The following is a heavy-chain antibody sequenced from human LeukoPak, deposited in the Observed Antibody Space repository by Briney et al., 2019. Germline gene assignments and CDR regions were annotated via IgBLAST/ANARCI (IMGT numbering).Heavy chain of an antibody. CDR1: GFTFSSYS. V-gene: IGHV3-21*01. CDR2: ISSSSSYI. D-gene: IGHD5-18*01. CDR3: AREGGYSYGNGAFDI. Sequence: GGSLRLSCAASGFTFSSYSMNWVRQAPGKGLEWVSSISSSSSYIYYADSVKGRFTISRDNSKNTLYLQMNSLRAEDTAVYYCAREGGYSYGNGAFDIWGQGTMVTVSS. J-gene: IGHJ3*02.